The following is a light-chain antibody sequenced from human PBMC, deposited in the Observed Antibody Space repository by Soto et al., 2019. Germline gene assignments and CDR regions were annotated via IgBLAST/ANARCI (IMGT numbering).Light chain of an antibody. J-gene: IGLJ3*02. V-gene: IGLV1-51*02. CDR2: ENY. CDR3: GTWDSSLSAWV. Sequence: QSVLTQPPSVSAAPGQKVTISCSGSGSNIGKNYVSWYQQLPGTAPKLLIYENYKRPSGIPDRFSGSKSGTSATLGITGLQTGDEADYYCGTWDSSLSAWVFGGGTQLTVL. CDR1: GSNIGKNY.